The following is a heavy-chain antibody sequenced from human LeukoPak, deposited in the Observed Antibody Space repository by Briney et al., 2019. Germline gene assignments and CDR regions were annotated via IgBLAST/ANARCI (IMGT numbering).Heavy chain of an antibody. J-gene: IGHJ4*02. D-gene: IGHD1-26*01. V-gene: IGHV4-59*01. CDR1: GGSISSYY. CDR2: IFYSGST. CDR3: ASRGATFDY. Sequence: PSETLSLTCSVSGGSISSYYWSWIRQPPGKGLEWIGYIFYSGSTNYNPSLKSRVTISVDTSKNQFSLKLSSVTAADTAVYYCASRGATFDYWGQGTPVTVSS.